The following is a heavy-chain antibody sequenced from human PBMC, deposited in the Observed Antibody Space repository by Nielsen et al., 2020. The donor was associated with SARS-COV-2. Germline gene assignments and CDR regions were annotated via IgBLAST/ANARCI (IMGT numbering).Heavy chain of an antibody. CDR1: GFTFSSYS. V-gene: IGHV3-48*01. CDR3: ARGPYSGSYGVFDY. D-gene: IGHD1-26*01. CDR2: ISSSSSTI. Sequence: LSLTCAASGFTFSSYSMNWVRQAPGKGLEWVSYISSSSSTIYYADSVKGRFTISRDNAKNSLYLQMNSLRAEDTAVYYCARGPYSGSYGVFDYWGQGTLVTVSS. J-gene: IGHJ4*02.